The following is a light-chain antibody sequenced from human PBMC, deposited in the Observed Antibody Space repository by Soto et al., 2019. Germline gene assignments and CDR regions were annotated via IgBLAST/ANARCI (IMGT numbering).Light chain of an antibody. Sequence: DIPMTQSPSSLSASVGDRVTITCRASQSISSYLNWYQQKPGKAPNLLIYAASTLQSGVPSRFSGSGSGTDFTLIISSLQPEDFATYYCQQSYSVPLTFGGGTRVEIK. CDR3: QQSYSVPLT. V-gene: IGKV1-39*01. CDR1: QSISSY. J-gene: IGKJ4*01. CDR2: AAS.